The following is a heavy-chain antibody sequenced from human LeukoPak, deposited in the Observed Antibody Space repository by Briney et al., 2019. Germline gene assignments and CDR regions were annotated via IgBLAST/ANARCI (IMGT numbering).Heavy chain of an antibody. D-gene: IGHD1-1*01. J-gene: IGHJ4*02. Sequence: GGSLRLSCAASGFTFSSYWMHWVRQAPGKGLEWVSYIVGNGITIYYADSVKGRFTISRDNAKNSLYLQMNSPRAEDTAVYYCVRKLTGTTFFDYWGQGTLVTVSS. CDR3: VRKLTGTTFFDY. V-gene: IGHV3-48*04. CDR1: GFTFSSYW. CDR2: IVGNGITI.